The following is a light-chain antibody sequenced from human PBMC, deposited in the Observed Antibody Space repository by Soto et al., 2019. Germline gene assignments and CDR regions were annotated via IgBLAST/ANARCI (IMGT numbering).Light chain of an antibody. CDR1: QSISSY. CDR3: MQPLQSWT. V-gene: IGKV1-39*01. J-gene: IGKJ1*01. Sequence: DIQMTHSPSSLAASVWDGVTITRRASQSISSYLNWYQQKPGKAPKLLIYAASTLQSGVPSRFSGSGSGTDFTLKISRVEAEDVGVYYCMQPLQSWTFGQGTKVDIK. CDR2: AAS.